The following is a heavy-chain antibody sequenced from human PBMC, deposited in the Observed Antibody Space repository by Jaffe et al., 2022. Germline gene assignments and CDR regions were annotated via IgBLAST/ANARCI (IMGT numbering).Heavy chain of an antibody. CDR1: GFTFSTHW. CDR3: ARALSSAKSAFDS. CDR2: TNDDGRST. V-gene: IGHV3-74*01. D-gene: IGHD1-26*01. Sequence: EVQLVESGGGLVQPGGSLRLSCAASGFTFSTHWMHWVRQGPGKGLVWVSRTNDDGRSTSYGDSVKGRFTISRDNAKNTLYLQMNSLRVEDTAVYYCARALSSAKSAFDSWGRGTLVTVSS. J-gene: IGHJ4*02.